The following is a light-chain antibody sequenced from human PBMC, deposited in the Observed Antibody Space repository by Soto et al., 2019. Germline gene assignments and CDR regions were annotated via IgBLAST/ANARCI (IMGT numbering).Light chain of an antibody. CDR1: QSISSY. CDR2: AAS. V-gene: IGKV1-39*01. J-gene: IGKJ1*01. Sequence: DIQMTQSPSSLSASVGDRVTITCRASQSISSYLNWYQQKLWKAPKLLIYAASNLQSGVPSRFSGSGSMTDFTLTISSLQPEDFATYYCQQTYTTPRTFGHGTKVEIK. CDR3: QQTYTTPRT.